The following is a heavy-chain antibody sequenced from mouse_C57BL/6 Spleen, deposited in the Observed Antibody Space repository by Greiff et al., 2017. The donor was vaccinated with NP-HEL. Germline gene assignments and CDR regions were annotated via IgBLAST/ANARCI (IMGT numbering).Heavy chain of an antibody. J-gene: IGHJ2*01. Sequence: QVQLKQPGAELVKPGASVKLSCKASGYTFTSYWMQWVKQRPGQGLEWIGEIDPSDSYTNYNQQFKGKATLTVDTSSSTAYMQLSSLTSEDSAVYYCARYPFDYGGYFDYWGQGTTLTVSS. CDR3: ARYPFDYGGYFDY. CDR1: GYTFTSYW. V-gene: IGHV1-50*01. CDR2: IDPSDSYT. D-gene: IGHD2-4*01.